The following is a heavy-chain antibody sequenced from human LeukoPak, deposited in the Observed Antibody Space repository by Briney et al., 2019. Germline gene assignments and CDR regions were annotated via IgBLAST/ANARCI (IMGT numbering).Heavy chain of an antibody. CDR3: ARGSGVTPVDY. CDR2: IYYLGST. Sequence: PSESLSLTCTVSGGSISSYYRSWIRQPPGKGLEWVGHIYYLGSTNYNPSLKSRVTISVDTSKNQFSLKLNSVTAADTAVYFCARGSGVTPVDYWGQGTLVTVSS. D-gene: IGHD4-11*01. V-gene: IGHV4-59*01. CDR1: GGSISSYY. J-gene: IGHJ4*02.